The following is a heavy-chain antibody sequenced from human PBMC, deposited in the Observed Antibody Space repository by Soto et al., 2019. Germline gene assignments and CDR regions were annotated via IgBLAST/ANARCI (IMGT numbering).Heavy chain of an antibody. Sequence: ASVKVSCKASGYTFTSYGISWVRQAPGQGLEWMGWISAYNGNTNYAQKLQGRVTMTTDTSTSTAYMELRSLRSDDTAVYYCARDHNEYSGSYRRDDAFDIWGQGTMVTVSS. CDR1: GYTFTSYG. V-gene: IGHV1-18*01. CDR3: ARDHNEYSGSYRRDDAFDI. CDR2: ISAYNGNT. D-gene: IGHD1-26*01. J-gene: IGHJ3*02.